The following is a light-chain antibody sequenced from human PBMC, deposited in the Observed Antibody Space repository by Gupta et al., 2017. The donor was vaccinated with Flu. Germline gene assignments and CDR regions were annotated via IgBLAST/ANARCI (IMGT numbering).Light chain of an antibody. Sequence: HSALTQPASVSGSPGPSITISCTGTTSDIGGYNSVAWLQQHPGKAPKLMVYEVSNRPAGVSLRFSGSKSDNTASLTISGLHAEDEADYYCASYTSTNTWVFGGGKRLTVL. CDR1: TSDIGGYNS. CDR2: EVS. CDR3: ASYTSTNTWV. J-gene: IGLJ3*02. V-gene: IGLV2-14*01.